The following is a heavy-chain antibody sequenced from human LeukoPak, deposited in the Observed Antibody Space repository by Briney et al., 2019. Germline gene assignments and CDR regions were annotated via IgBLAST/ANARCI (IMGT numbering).Heavy chain of an antibody. D-gene: IGHD3-22*01. CDR1: GFTFSSNY. CDR2: IYSGVIT. Sequence: GGSLRLSCAASGFTFSSNYMSWVRQAPGKGLEWVSVIYSGVITYYADSVKGRFTISRDNSKNTLYLQMNSLRAEDTAVYYCAYGDYYDSSGYYSSYGGQGTLVTVSS. J-gene: IGHJ4*02. V-gene: IGHV3-53*01. CDR3: AYGDYYDSSGYYSSY.